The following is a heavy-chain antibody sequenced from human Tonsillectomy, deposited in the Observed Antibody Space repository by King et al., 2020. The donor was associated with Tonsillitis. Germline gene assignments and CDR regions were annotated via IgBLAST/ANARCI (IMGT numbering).Heavy chain of an antibody. CDR2: FEPEDGKT. D-gene: IGHD1-26*01. CDR3: AIRGHSGHWIN. V-gene: IGHV1-24*01. CDR1: GYTLTELC. J-gene: IGHJ4*02. Sequence: QLVQSGAEVKKPGASVKVSCKVSGYTLTELCMHWVRQAPGKGLEWMGGFEPEDGKTLYAQKFQGRVTMTEDTSIDTAYMELSSLRSEYTAVYYCAIRGHSGHWINWGQGTLVTVPS.